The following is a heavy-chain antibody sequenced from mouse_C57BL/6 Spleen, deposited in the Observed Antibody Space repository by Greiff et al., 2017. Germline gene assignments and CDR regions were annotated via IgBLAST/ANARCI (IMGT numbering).Heavy chain of an antibody. CDR1: GYTFTSYW. CDR2: IDPSDSET. J-gene: IGHJ3*01. Sequence: VQLQQSGAELVRPGSSVKLSCKASGYTFTSYWMHLVKQRPIQGLEWIGNIDPSDSETHYNQKFKDKATLTVDKSASTAYMQLSSLTSEDSAVYYCARDYGNYGPWFAYWGQGTLVTVSA. CDR3: ARDYGNYGPWFAY. D-gene: IGHD2-1*01. V-gene: IGHV1-52*01.